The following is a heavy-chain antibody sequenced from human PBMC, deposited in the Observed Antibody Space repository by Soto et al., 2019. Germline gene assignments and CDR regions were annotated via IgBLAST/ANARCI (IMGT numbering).Heavy chain of an antibody. CDR2: INHSGST. Sequence: QVQLQQWGAGLLKPSETLSLTCAVYGGSFSGYYWSWIRQPPGKGLEWIGEINHSGSTNYKPSLKTRVTISVDTSKNQFALTLSSVTAADTAVYYCARFWGRWYYGSGRHPIDYWGQGTLVTVSS. CDR1: GGSFSGYY. J-gene: IGHJ4*02. V-gene: IGHV4-34*01. CDR3: ARFWGRWYYGSGRHPIDY. D-gene: IGHD3-10*01.